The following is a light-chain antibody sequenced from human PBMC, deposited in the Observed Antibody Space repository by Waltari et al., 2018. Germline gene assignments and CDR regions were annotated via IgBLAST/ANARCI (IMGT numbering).Light chain of an antibody. Sequence: DIQMTQSPSSLSASVGERVTITCRASQSIGASLYWYQQKTGRAPRGLIYAASSLQSGVPSRFSGSGSGTDFTLTISSLQPEDFGTYYCQQTYSPPNTFGQGTRLDIK. CDR3: QQTYSPPNT. V-gene: IGKV1-39*01. J-gene: IGKJ5*01. CDR2: AAS. CDR1: QSIGAS.